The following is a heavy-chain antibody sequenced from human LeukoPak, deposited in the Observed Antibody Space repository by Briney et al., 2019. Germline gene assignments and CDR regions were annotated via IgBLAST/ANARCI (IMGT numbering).Heavy chain of an antibody. J-gene: IGHJ4*02. CDR2: IIPIFGTA. Sequence: GSSVKVSCKASGGTFSSYAISWVRQAPGQGLEWMGGIIPIFGTANYAQKFQGRVTITADKSTSTAYMELSSLRSEDTAVYYCARGLLPPYYYDSPWDYWGQGTLVTVSS. CDR1: GGTFSSYA. D-gene: IGHD3-22*01. V-gene: IGHV1-69*06. CDR3: ARGLLPPYYYDSPWDY.